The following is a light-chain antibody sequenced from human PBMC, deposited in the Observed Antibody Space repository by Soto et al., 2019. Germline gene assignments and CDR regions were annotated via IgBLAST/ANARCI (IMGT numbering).Light chain of an antibody. CDR2: KAS. V-gene: IGKV1-5*03. CDR1: QSISSW. Sequence: DIGRAQSRSSLSTSVVDGSIITCRASQSISSWLAWYQQKPGKVPKLLIYKASRLQSGVSLRFSGSESGTEFTLTIRSLQPDDFATYYCQQYRADSRTFGQGTKVDIK. CDR3: QQYRADSRT. J-gene: IGKJ1*01.